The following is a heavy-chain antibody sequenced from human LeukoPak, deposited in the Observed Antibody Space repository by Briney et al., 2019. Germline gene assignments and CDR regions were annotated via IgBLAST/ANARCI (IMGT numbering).Heavy chain of an antibody. CDR1: GYSFTSGYY. D-gene: IGHD2-2*01. CDR2: IYHSGDT. J-gene: IGHJ4*02. Sequence: WGTLSLTCIVSGYSFTSGYYWGWIRQPPGRGLEWIGSIYHSGDTYYNPSLKSRVTISVGTSKNQFSLKLSSVTAADTAVYYCARVGRYCSSTSCYFGFDYWGQGTLVTVSS. CDR3: ARVGRYCSSTSCYFGFDY. V-gene: IGHV4-38-2*02.